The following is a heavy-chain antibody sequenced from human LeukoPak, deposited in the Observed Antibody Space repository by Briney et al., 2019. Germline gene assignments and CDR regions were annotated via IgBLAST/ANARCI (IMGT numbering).Heavy chain of an antibody. D-gene: IGHD2-2*01. CDR1: GYTLTELS. Sequence: ASVKVSRKVSGYTLTELSIHWVRQAPGKGLEWMGGFDPEDGETIYAQKFQGRVTMTEDTSTDTAYMELSSLRSEDTAVYYCATAGLAKYCSSTSCRTYYYYYMDVWGKGTTVTVSS. CDR3: ATAGLAKYCSSTSCRTYYYYYMDV. CDR2: FDPEDGET. V-gene: IGHV1-24*01. J-gene: IGHJ6*03.